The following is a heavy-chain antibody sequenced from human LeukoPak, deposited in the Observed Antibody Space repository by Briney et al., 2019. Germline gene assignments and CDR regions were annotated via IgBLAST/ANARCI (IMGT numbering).Heavy chain of an antibody. D-gene: IGHD5-24*01. J-gene: IGHJ4*02. CDR3: ARIEEERWLQYSPFYFDY. Sequence: LETLCLSRTLSVDSLSSSSYYCGWVRLPGRRGRGWLVTISYSGSTYYNPTLKSRVTISVVTSKNQFSLKLSSVTAADTAVYYCARIEEERWLQYSPFYFDYWGQGTLVTVSS. CDR2: ISYSGST. CDR1: VDSLSSSSYY. V-gene: IGHV4-39*01.